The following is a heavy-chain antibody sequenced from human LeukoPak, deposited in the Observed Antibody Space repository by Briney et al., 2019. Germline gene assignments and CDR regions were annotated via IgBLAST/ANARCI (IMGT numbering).Heavy chain of an antibody. J-gene: IGHJ5*02. CDR2: ISSSSSYI. CDR3: ARARIVVVTRQIRWFDP. Sequence: GGSLRLSCAASGFTFSSYTMNWVRQAPGKGLEWVSSISSSSSYIYYADSVKGRFSISRDNAKKSLYLQMNILRAEDTAVYYCARARIVVVTRQIRWFDPWGQGTLVTVSS. D-gene: IGHD2-21*02. V-gene: IGHV3-21*01. CDR1: GFTFSSYT.